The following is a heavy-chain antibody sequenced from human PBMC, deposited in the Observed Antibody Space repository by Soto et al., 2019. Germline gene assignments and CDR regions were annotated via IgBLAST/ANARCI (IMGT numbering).Heavy chain of an antibody. J-gene: IGHJ3*01. D-gene: IGHD2-21*02. V-gene: IGHV3-23*01. CDR2: IGDPGTST. CDR1: GFTFGNYA. CDR3: AKSLVTPSDAFDL. Sequence: GGSLRLSCAASGFTFGNYAMNWVRQAPGKGLEWISSIGDPGTSTYYANSVKGRFSMSRDNSKNTLFLQMNRLRADDTAVYFCAKSLVTPSDAFDLWGRGTLVT.